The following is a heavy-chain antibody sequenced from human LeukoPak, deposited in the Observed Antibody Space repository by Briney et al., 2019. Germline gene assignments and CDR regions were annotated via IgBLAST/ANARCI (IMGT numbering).Heavy chain of an antibody. V-gene: IGHV3-30*07. CDR3: ARDDDYPGNNLDY. Sequence: PGGSLRLSCAASGFTFSSYVMHWVRQAPGKGLEWVSIISYDGINKQYTDSVKGRFTISRDNSENTLHLQMSSLRDEDTAVYYCARDDDYPGNNLDYWGQGTLVTVSS. CDR1: GFTFSSYV. D-gene: IGHD4-23*01. J-gene: IGHJ4*02. CDR2: ISYDGINK.